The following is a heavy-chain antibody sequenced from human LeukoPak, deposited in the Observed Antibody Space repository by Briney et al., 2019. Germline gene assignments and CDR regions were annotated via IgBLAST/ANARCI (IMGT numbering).Heavy chain of an antibody. Sequence: PGGSLRLSCAASGFSFSDCTMNWVRQAPGKGLEWVAVISNDGTTYYIDSVRGRFTISRDNSKNTLYLQMNGLRAEDTAVYFCAKRVINNPFDNWGQGTLVTVSS. CDR1: GFSFSDCT. CDR2: ISNDGTT. D-gene: IGHD2/OR15-2a*01. CDR3: AKRVINNPFDN. V-gene: IGHV3-23*01. J-gene: IGHJ4*02.